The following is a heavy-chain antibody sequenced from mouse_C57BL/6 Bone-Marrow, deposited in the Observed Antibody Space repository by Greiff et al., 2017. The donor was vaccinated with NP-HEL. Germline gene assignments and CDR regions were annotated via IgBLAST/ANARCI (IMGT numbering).Heavy chain of an antibody. CDR2: ISYDGSH. CDR3: ARNYGSSNRYAMDY. V-gene: IGHV3-6*01. J-gene: IGHJ4*01. Sequence: EVQLQQSGPGLVKPSQSLSLTCSVTGYSITSGYYWNWIRQFPGNKLEWMGYISYDGSHNYNPSLKNRISITRDTSKNQFFLKLNSVTTEDTATYYCARNYGSSNRYAMDYWGQGTSVTVSS. D-gene: IGHD1-1*01. CDR1: GYSITSGYY.